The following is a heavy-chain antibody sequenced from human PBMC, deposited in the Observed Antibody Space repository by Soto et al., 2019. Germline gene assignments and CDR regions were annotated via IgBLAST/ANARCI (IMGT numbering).Heavy chain of an antibody. J-gene: IGHJ5*02. CDR2: ISAYNGNT. V-gene: IGHV1-18*01. CDR1: GYIFTTYS. Sequence: QVQLVQSGTEVKKPGASVKVSCKASGYIFTTYSIAWVRQAPGQGLEWMGWISAYNGNTNYAQKFQGRVTMTTDTSANTDYMDLKRVRAVATAVYFWASDAVAFHASWFDPWGQGNQVTVSS. D-gene: IGHD2-8*01. CDR3: ASDAVAFHASWFDP.